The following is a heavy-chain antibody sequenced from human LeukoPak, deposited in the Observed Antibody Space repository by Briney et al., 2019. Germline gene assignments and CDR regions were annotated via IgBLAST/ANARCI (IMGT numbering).Heavy chain of an antibody. CDR1: GYTFTGYY. CDR2: INPNTGGT. V-gene: IGHV1-2*02. D-gene: IGHD2-15*01. Sequence: ASVKVSCKASGYTFTGYYMHWVRHAPGQGLEWMGWINPNTGGTNYAQKFQGRVTMTRDTSISTAYMELSRLRSDDTAVYYCAKPRDIDSWAFDVWGQGTMVTVS. J-gene: IGHJ3*01. CDR3: AKPRDIDSWAFDV.